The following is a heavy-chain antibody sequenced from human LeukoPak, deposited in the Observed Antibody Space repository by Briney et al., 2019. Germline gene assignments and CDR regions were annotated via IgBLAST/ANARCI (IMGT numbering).Heavy chain of an antibody. CDR1: GFSLTSSGVG. CDR3: AHTRLATTVGNWFDP. CDR2: VYWDADK. J-gene: IGHJ5*02. Sequence: SGPTLVNPTQTLTLTCTFSGFSLTSSGVGVGWIRQPPGKALEWLALVYWDADKRYSPSLKSRLTITKDASKTQVVLTMTNMDPVDTATYYCAHTRLATTVGNWFDPWGQGTLVTVSS. V-gene: IGHV2-5*02. D-gene: IGHD4-17*01.